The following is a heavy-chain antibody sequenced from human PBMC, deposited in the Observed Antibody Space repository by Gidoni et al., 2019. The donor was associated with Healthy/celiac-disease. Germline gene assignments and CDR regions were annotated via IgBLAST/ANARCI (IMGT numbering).Heavy chain of an antibody. CDR2: INHSGST. CDR3: ARAHRYYYGSGYRGGAFDI. CDR1: GGSFSGYY. D-gene: IGHD3-10*01. Sequence: QVQLQQWGAGLLKPSETLSLTCAVYGGSFSGYYWTGIRQPPGKGLEWIGEINHSGSTNYNPSLKSRVTISVDTSKNQFSLKLSSVTAADTALYYCARAHRYYYGSGYRGGAFDIWGQGTMVTVS. J-gene: IGHJ3*02. V-gene: IGHV4-34*01.